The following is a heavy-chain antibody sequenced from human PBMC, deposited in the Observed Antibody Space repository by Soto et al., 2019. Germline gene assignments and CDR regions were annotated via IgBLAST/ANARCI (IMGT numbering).Heavy chain of an antibody. CDR3: AKDHFGTVTYYYYYYGMDV. CDR1: GFTFSSYS. D-gene: IGHD4-17*01. V-gene: IGHV3-23*01. Sequence: GGSLRLSCAASGFTFSSYSMSWVRQAPGKGLEWVSAISGSGGSTYYADSVKGRFTISRDNSKNTLYLQMNSLRAEDTAVYYCAKDHFGTVTYYYYYYGMDVWGQGTTVTVSS. CDR2: ISGSGGST. J-gene: IGHJ6*02.